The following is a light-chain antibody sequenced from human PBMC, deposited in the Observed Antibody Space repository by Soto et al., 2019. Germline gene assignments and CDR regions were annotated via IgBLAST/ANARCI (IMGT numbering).Light chain of an antibody. CDR3: QRKWT. CDR1: QSISGN. J-gene: IGKJ1*01. V-gene: IGKV3-15*01. CDR2: DAS. Sequence: EIVMTQSPATLSVSPGESATLSCRASQSISGNVAWYQQSPGQAPRLLIYDASTRATGIPARFTGSGSGTEFARTISSLQSEDFAVYYCQRKWTFGQGTKVEFK.